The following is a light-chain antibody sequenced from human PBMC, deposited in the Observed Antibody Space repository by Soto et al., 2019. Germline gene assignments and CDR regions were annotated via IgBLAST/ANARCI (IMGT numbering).Light chain of an antibody. Sequence: DIQLTQSPSFLSASVGSRFTITCRASQVISSYLAWYQQKPGKAPKLLIYAASTLQSGVPSRFSGGGSGTEFTLTISSLQPEDFATYYCQQLNSYPRTFGQGTKVDIK. J-gene: IGKJ1*01. CDR1: QVISSY. V-gene: IGKV1-9*01. CDR3: QQLNSYPRT. CDR2: AAS.